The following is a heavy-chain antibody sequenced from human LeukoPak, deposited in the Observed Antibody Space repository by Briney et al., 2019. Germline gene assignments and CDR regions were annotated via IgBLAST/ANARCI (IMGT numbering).Heavy chain of an antibody. Sequence: GGSLRLSCTASGFTFSEYVMSWVRQAPGKGLEWVSSITATSGSIYYAESVQGRFIISRDNSKNTLYLQMNSLRAEDTAVYYCAKGYLGRDCSGGSCYWDDAFDIWGQGTMVTVSS. CDR2: ITATSGSI. V-gene: IGHV3-23*01. CDR1: GFTFSEYV. J-gene: IGHJ3*02. D-gene: IGHD2-15*01. CDR3: AKGYLGRDCSGGSCYWDDAFDI.